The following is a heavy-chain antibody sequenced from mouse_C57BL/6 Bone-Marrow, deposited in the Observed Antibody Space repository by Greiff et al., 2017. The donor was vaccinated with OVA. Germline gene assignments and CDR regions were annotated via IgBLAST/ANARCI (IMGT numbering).Heavy chain of an antibody. CDR1: GYTFTGYW. D-gene: IGHD2-1*01. CDR2: ILPGSGST. CDR3: ARDGNYYGGGYWYFDV. Sequence: QVQLQQSGAELMKPGASVKLSCKATGYTFTGYWIEWVKQRPGHGLEWIGEILPGSGSTNYNEKFKGKATFTEDTSSNTAYMQLSSLTTEDSAIYYCARDGNYYGGGYWYFDVWGTGTTVTVSS. V-gene: IGHV1-9*01. J-gene: IGHJ1*03.